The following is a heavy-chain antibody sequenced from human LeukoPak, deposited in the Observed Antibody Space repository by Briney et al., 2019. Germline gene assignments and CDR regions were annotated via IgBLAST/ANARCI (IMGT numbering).Heavy chain of an antibody. CDR2: INHSGST. D-gene: IGHD2-2*01. J-gene: IGHJ6*03. CDR1: GGSFSGYY. Sequence: SETLSLTCAVYGGSFSGYYWSWIRRPPGKGLEWIGEINHSGSTNYNPSLKSRVTISVDTSKNQFSLKLSSVTAADTAVYYCARGGVPAASRYYMDVWGKGTTVTVSS. CDR3: ARGGVPAASRYYMDV. V-gene: IGHV4-34*01.